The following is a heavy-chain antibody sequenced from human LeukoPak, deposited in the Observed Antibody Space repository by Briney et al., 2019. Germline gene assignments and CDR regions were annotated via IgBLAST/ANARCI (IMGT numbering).Heavy chain of an antibody. D-gene: IGHD6-13*01. CDR2: IYPGDSDT. V-gene: IGHV5-51*01. CDR1: GYSFTSYW. J-gene: IGHJ3*02. Sequence: GESLKISCQGSGYSFTSYWIGWVRQMPGKGLEWMGIIYPGDSDTSYSPSFQGQVTISADKSITTAYLQWSSLKASDTAMYYCARHRALMAAATHDAFDIWGQGTMVTVSS. CDR3: ARHRALMAAATHDAFDI.